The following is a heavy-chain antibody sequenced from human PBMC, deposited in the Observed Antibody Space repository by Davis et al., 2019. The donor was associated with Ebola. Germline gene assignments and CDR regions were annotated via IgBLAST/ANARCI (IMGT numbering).Heavy chain of an antibody. Sequence: SETLSLTCSVSGASISSYYWSWIRQPPGKGLEWIGYIYYSGSTNYNPSLKSRVTISVDTSKNQFSLKLSSVTAADTAVYYCARGSGYDFWTVDYWGQGTLVTVSS. J-gene: IGHJ4*02. V-gene: IGHV4-59*01. D-gene: IGHD3-3*01. CDR2: IYYSGST. CDR3: ARGSGYDFWTVDY. CDR1: GASISSYY.